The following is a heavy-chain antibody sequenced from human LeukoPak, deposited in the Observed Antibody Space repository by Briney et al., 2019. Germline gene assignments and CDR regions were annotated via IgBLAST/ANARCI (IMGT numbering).Heavy chain of an antibody. CDR2: IGGSNGIT. Sequence: GGSLRLSCAASRFTFNSYAMSWVRQAPGKGLEWVSVIGGSNGITFYVGSVRGRFTISRDNSKDTLYLQMNSLRAEDTAVYYCARNEDSGWGYFDYWGQGTLVTVSS. CDR3: ARNEDSGWGYFDY. V-gene: IGHV3-23*01. J-gene: IGHJ4*02. CDR1: RFTFNSYA. D-gene: IGHD5-12*01.